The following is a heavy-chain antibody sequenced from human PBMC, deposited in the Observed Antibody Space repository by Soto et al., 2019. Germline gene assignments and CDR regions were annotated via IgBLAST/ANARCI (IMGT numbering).Heavy chain of an antibody. CDR2: IIPIFGAA. CDR3: ARVVAARRVDYYGMDV. J-gene: IGHJ6*02. Sequence: SVKVSCKASGGTFSSYAISWVRQAPGQGLEWMGGIIPIFGAANYAQKFQGRVTITADESTSTAYMELSSLRSEDTAVYYCARVVAARRVDYYGMDVWGQGTTVTVSS. D-gene: IGHD6-6*01. CDR1: GGTFSSYA. V-gene: IGHV1-69*13.